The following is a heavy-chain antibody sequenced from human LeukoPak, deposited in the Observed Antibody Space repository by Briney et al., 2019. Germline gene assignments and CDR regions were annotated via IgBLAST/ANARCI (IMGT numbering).Heavy chain of an antibody. V-gene: IGHV3-74*01. D-gene: IGHD1-26*01. J-gene: IGHJ4*02. CDR1: GITFGNNW. CDR2: INSDGGGA. CDR3: ARADDGSYEYYFDY. Sequence: PGGSLRLSCAASGITFGNNWMHWVRQGPGKGLVWISRINSDGGGAIYADSVKGRFTVSRDNAKNTLYLQMNSLRAEDTAVYYCARADDGSYEYYFDYWGQGTLVTVSS.